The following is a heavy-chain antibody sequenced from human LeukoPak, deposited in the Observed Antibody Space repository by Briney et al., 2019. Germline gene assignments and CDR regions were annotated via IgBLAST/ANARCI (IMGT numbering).Heavy chain of an antibody. D-gene: IGHD4-17*01. J-gene: IGHJ5*02. CDR1: GVSISNYY. CDR2: IYYTGST. CDR3: ARGDGDYGWFDP. V-gene: IGHV4-59*01. Sequence: SETLSLTCTVSGVSISNYYWSWIRQPPGKGLEWIGYIYYTGSTNYNPSLKSRVTISVDTSKNHFSLKLSSVTAADTAVYYCARGDGDYGWFDPWGQGTLVTVSS.